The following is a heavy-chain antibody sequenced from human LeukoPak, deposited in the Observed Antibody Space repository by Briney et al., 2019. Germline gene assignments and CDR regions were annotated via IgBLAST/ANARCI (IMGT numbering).Heavy chain of an antibody. Sequence: ASVKVSCKASGYTFTSYGISWVRQAPGQGLEWMGWISAYNDNTNYAQKLQDGVTMTTDTSTSTAYMELRSLRSDDTAVYYCARLWPTDYDFWSGYISYYYYYMDVWGKGTTVTVSS. CDR1: GYTFTSYG. J-gene: IGHJ6*03. CDR2: ISAYNDNT. D-gene: IGHD3-3*01. CDR3: ARLWPTDYDFWSGYISYYYYYMDV. V-gene: IGHV1-18*01.